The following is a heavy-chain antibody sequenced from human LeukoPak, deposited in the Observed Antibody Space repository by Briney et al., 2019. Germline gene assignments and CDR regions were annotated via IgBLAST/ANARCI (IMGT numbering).Heavy chain of an antibody. CDR1: GFTFSSYA. CDR3: AKDIGGSYHYSPDY. J-gene: IGHJ4*02. V-gene: IGHV3-9*01. CDR2: ISWSSGSI. Sequence: GGSLRLSCAASGFTFSSYAMHWVRQAPGKGLEWVSGISWSSGSIGYADSVKGRFTISRDNAKNSLYLQMNTLRAEDTALYYCAKDIGGSYHYSPDYWGQGILVTVSS. D-gene: IGHD1-26*01.